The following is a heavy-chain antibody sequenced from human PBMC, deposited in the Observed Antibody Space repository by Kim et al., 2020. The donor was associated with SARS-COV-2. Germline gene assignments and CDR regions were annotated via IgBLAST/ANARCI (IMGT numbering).Heavy chain of an antibody. V-gene: IGHV4-59*10. J-gene: IGHJ4*02. Sequence: STNDSPSLTGRVTMSVDTSKNQFSLRLSSVTAADTAVYYCAKFGFFSLDYWGQGALVTVSS. CDR3: AKFGFFSLDY. D-gene: IGHD5-12*01. CDR2: ST.